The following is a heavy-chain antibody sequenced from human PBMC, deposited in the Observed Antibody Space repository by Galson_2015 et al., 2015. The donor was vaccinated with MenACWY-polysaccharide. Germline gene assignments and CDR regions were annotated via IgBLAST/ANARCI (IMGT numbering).Heavy chain of an antibody. CDR2: VSSGDTT. Sequence: SLRLSCAASGFTVSRYYMSWVRQAPGKGLEWVSTVSSGDTTYHADSVKGRFSISRDNSKNTLYLQINSLRAEDTALYYCVISSSWSGVLDVWGQGTTVTVSS. D-gene: IGHD6-19*01. CDR3: VISSSWSGVLDV. CDR1: GFTVSRYY. V-gene: IGHV3-53*01. J-gene: IGHJ6*02.